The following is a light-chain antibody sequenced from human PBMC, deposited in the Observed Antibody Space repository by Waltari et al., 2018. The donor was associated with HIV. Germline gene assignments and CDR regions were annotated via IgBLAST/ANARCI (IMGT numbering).Light chain of an antibody. J-gene: IGKJ2*01. CDR2: DAS. CDR1: QSVCHY. CDR3: QQRSSWPPYT. V-gene: IGKV3-11*01. Sequence: EIVLTQSPATLSLSPGERATLHCRASQSVCHYLAWYQQKPGQVPRLLIYDASNRATGIPARFSGGGSGTDFTLTISSLEPEDFAVYYCQQRSSWPPYTFGQGTKLDLK.